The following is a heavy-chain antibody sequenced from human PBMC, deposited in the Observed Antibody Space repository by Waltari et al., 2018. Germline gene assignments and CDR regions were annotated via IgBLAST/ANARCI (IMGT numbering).Heavy chain of an antibody. CDR1: GYSFTSYW. Sequence: EVQLVQSGAAVKKPGESLKISCKGSGYSFTSYWIGWVRQMPGKGLEWMGIIYPGDSDTRYSPSFQGQVTISADKSISTAYLQWSSLKASDTAMYYCARNWREMATILSFDYWGQGTLVTVSS. CDR2: IYPGDSDT. CDR3: ARNWREMATILSFDY. J-gene: IGHJ4*02. V-gene: IGHV5-51*01. D-gene: IGHD5-12*01.